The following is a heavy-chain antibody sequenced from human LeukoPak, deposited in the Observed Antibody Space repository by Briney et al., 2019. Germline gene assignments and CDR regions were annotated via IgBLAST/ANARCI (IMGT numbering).Heavy chain of an antibody. CDR2: IYHSGST. V-gene: IGHV4-30-2*01. Sequence: SQTLSLTCAVSGGSISSGGYSWSWIRQPPGKGLEWIGYIYHSGSTYYNPSLKSRVTISVDGSKNQFSLKLSSVTAADTAVYYCARDSGGEFDYWGQGTLVTVSS. CDR1: GGSISSGGYS. CDR3: ARDSGGEFDY. J-gene: IGHJ4*02. D-gene: IGHD3-16*01.